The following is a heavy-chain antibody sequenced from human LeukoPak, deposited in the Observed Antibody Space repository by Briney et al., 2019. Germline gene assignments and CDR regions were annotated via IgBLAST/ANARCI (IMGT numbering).Heavy chain of an antibody. CDR1: GFSVSSFG. CDR3: AQGFSSGWYPY. CDR2: ISVNGETT. J-gene: IGHJ4*02. Sequence: GGSLRLSCAVSGFSVSSFGMSWVRQAPGKGLEWISAISVNGETTWYADSVRGRFIISRDNSKNTLYLQPSSLRAEDTAVYYCAQGFSSGWYPYWGQGSLVSVSS. D-gene: IGHD6-19*01. V-gene: IGHV3-23*01.